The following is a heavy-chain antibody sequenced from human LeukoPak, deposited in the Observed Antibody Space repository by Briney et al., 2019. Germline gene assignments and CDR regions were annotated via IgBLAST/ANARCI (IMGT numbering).Heavy chain of an antibody. CDR1: GGSISSYY. J-gene: IGHJ4*02. Sequence: SETLSLTCTVSGGSISSYYWSWIRQPPGKGLEWIGEINHSGSTNYNPSLKSRVTISVDTSKNQFSLKLSSVTAADTAVYYCARRVRGWLRSPEFDYWGQGTLVTVSS. CDR2: INHSGST. CDR3: ARRVRGWLRSPEFDY. D-gene: IGHD3-10*02. V-gene: IGHV4-34*01.